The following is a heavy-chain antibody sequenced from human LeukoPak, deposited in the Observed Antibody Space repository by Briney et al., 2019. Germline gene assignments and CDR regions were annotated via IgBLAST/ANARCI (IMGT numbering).Heavy chain of an antibody. Sequence: PGGSLRLSCAASGFSFSSYWMTWVRQAPGKGLEWVANIKQDGTEKYSVDSVKGRFTISRGNAKNSLYLQMNSVRAEDTAVYYCVRDFRFLDDYWGQGTLVSVSS. CDR2: IKQDGTEK. CDR1: GFSFSSYW. V-gene: IGHV3-7*01. D-gene: IGHD3-3*01. CDR3: VRDFRFLDDY. J-gene: IGHJ4*02.